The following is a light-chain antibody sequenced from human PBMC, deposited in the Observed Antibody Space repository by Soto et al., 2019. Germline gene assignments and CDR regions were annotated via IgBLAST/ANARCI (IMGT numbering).Light chain of an antibody. CDR1: SRDVGGSNY. Sequence: QSVLIQPASVSGSPGQSITISCTGTSRDVGGSNYVSWYQHHPHRAPKLLIYEVNYRPSGVSSRFSGSKSGNTASLTISGLQAEDEADYYCSSYISSNTLEFFGVGTKVTVL. CDR3: SSYISSNTLEF. V-gene: IGLV2-14*01. J-gene: IGLJ1*01. CDR2: EVN.